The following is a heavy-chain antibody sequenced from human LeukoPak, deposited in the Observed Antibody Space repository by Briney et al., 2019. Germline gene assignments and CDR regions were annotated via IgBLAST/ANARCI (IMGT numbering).Heavy chain of an antibody. D-gene: IGHD3-10*01. CDR1: GGAIGSSRYY. J-gene: IGHJ3*02. CDR3: AIPYYYGSGSRYDAFDI. CDR2: IYYSGST. V-gene: IGHV4-39*01. Sequence: SETLSLTCTVSGGAIGSSRYYWGWMRQPPGKGLEGVGRIYYSGSTYYNPSLKSRVTISVDTSKNQFSLKLSSVTAADTAVYYCAIPYYYGSGSRYDAFDIWGQGTMVTVSS.